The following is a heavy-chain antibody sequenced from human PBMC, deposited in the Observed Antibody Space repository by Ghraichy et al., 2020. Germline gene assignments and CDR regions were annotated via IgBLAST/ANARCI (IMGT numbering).Heavy chain of an antibody. D-gene: IGHD6-6*01. J-gene: IGHJ2*01. Sequence: GESMNISCGTSGFNFNDHAMHWVRQAPGKGLEWVSLITYDGESTFYADSVKGRFTISRDNNKNSLYLQMRSLRAEDSALYFCAGEKSMYFEFWGRGTLVTVAS. CDR3: AGEKSMYFEF. CDR2: ITYDGEST. CDR1: GFNFNDHA. V-gene: IGHV3-43D*04.